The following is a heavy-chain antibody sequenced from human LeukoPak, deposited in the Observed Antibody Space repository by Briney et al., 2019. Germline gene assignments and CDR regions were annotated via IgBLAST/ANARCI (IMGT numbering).Heavy chain of an antibody. CDR3: AELGITMIGGV. Sequence: GGSLRLSCAASGFTFSRYWMSWVRQAPGKGLEWVANIKQDGSEKYYGDSVKGRFTISRDNAKNSLYLQMNSLRAEDTAVYYCAELGITMIGGVWGKGTTVTISS. J-gene: IGHJ6*04. CDR2: IKQDGSEK. CDR1: GFTFSRYW. V-gene: IGHV3-7*01. D-gene: IGHD3-10*02.